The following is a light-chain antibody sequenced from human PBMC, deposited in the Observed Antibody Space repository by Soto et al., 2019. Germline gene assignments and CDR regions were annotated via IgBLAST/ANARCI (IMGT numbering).Light chain of an antibody. CDR2: KAS. CDR1: QSISSW. CDR3: QQYNSYPYT. Sequence: DIQMTQSPSTLSASVGDRVTITCRASQSISSWLAWYQQKPGKAPTLLIYKASSLESGVRSRFSGSGSGTEFTLTISSLQPDDFAAYYCQQYNSYPYTFGQGTKLEIK. V-gene: IGKV1-5*03. J-gene: IGKJ2*01.